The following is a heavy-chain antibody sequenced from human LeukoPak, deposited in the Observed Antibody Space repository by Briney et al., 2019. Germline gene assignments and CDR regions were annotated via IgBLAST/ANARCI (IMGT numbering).Heavy chain of an antibody. CDR2: IIPIFGTA. Sequence: SVKVSCKASGGTFSSYAISWVRQAPGQGLEWMGGIIPIFGTANYAQKFQGRVTITAGVSTSTAYMELSSLRSEDTAVYYCARTSLPSIAAPAFDPWGQGTLVTVSS. J-gene: IGHJ5*02. CDR3: ARTSLPSIAAPAFDP. CDR1: GGTFSSYA. D-gene: IGHD6-6*01. V-gene: IGHV1-69*13.